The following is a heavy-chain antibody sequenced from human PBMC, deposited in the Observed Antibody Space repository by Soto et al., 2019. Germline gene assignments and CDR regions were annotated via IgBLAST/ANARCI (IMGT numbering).Heavy chain of an antibody. D-gene: IGHD3-9*01. J-gene: IGHJ4*02. CDR2: IYYSGST. V-gene: IGHV4-59*01. Sequence: SETLSLTCTVSGGSISSYYWSWIRQPPGKGLEWIGYIYYSGSTNYNPSLKSRVTISVDTSKNQFSLKLSSVTAADTAVYYCARADILTPYYFDSWGQGTLVTVS. CDR3: ARADILTPYYFDS. CDR1: GGSISSYY.